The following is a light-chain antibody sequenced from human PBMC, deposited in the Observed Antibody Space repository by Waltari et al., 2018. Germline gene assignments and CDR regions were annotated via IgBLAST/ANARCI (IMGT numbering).Light chain of an antibody. V-gene: IGKV3-20*01. CDR3: QQYGISYA. CDR2: GAS. J-gene: IGKJ2*01. CDR1: QSVFSNY. Sequence: ENVLTQSPGTLSLSPGERATLSCRARQSVFSNYLAWFQQNPGQAPRVLSYGASSRAPGIPDRFSGSGSGTDFTLTISRLEPEDFAVYYCQQYGISYAFGQGTRLEIK.